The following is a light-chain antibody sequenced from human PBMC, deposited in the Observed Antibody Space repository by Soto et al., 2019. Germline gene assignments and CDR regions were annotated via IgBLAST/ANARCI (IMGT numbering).Light chain of an antibody. CDR2: EVS. J-gene: IGLJ3*02. CDR3: SSYTRSSTWV. Sequence: QAVVTQPASVSGSPGQSITISCTGTSSDIGGYNYVSWYQQHPGKAPKVIIYEVSNRSSGVSNRFSGSKSGNTASLTISGLQAEDEADYYCSSYTRSSTWVFGGGTKVTVL. CDR1: SSDIGGYNY. V-gene: IGLV2-14*01.